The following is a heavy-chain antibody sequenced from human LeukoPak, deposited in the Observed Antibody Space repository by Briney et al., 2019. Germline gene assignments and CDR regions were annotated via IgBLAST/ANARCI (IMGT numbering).Heavy chain of an antibody. D-gene: IGHD3-10*01. J-gene: IGHJ4*02. CDR1: GFTFSSYS. CDR2: ISESGGST. CDR3: AKGSF. Sequence: GGSLRLSCAASGFTFSSYSMNWVRQAPGKGLEWVSGISESGGSTYYADSVKGRFTSSRDNSKNTLYLQMNNLRAEDTAAYYCAKGSFWGQGTLVTVSS. V-gene: IGHV3-23*01.